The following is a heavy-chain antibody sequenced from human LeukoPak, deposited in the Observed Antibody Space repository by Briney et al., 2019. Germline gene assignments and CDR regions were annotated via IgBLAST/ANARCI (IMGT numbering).Heavy chain of an antibody. CDR1: GGAFSGYY. J-gene: IGHJ4*02. CDR2: INHSGST. V-gene: IGHV4-34*01. Sequence: LGTPSLTRAVYGGAFSGYYWGWIPQPPRKGVEWIGEINHSGSTNYNPSLKSRVTISVDTSKNQFSLKLSSVTAADTAVYYCARVNGDLVSYWGQGTLVTVSS. CDR3: ARVNGDLVSY.